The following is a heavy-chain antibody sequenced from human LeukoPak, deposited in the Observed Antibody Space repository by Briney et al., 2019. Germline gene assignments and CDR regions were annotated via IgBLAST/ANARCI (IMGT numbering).Heavy chain of an antibody. J-gene: IGHJ4*02. CDR1: GYTFTSYG. CDR2: ISAYNGNT. D-gene: IGHD3-9*01. CDR3: ARDAPSGPFGTHPQYDILTGYPTFDY. Sequence: GASVKVSCNASGYTFTSYGISWVRQAPGQGLEWMGWISAYNGNTNYAQKLQGRVTMTTDTSTSTAYMELRSLRSDDTAVYYCARDAPSGPFGTHPQYDILTGYPTFDYWGQGTLVTVSS. V-gene: IGHV1-18*01.